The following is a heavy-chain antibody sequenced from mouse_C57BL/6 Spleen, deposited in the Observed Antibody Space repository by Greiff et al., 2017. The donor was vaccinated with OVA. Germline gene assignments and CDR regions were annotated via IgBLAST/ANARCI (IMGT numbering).Heavy chain of an antibody. CDR2: INPNNGGT. CDR3: ARGGDYAMDY. J-gene: IGHJ4*01. Sequence: EVQLQQSGPELVKPGASVKISCKASGYTFTDYYMNWVKQSHGKSLEWIGDINPNNGGTSYNQKFKGKATLTVDKSSSTAYMELRSLTSEDSAVYYWARGGDYAMDYWGQGTSVTVSS. CDR1: GYTFTDYY. V-gene: IGHV1-26*01.